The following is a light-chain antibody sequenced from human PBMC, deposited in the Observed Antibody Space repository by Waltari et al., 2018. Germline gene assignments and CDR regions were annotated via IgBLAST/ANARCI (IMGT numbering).Light chain of an antibody. V-gene: IGKV3-11*01. CDR1: QSVSSS. CDR3: QQRSNWPRT. J-gene: IGKJ2*01. CDR2: DAS. Sequence: DIVLTQSPATLSLSPGERATLSCRASQSVSSSLAWYQHKPGQAPRLLIYDASNRATGTPARFSGSGSGTDFTLTISSLEPEDFAVYFCQQRSNWPRTFGQGTKLEIK.